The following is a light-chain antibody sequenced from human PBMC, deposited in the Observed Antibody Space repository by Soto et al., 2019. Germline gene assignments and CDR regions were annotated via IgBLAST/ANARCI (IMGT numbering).Light chain of an antibody. V-gene: IGLV7-46*01. Sequence: QAVVTQEPSLTVSPGGTVPLTCGSSPGAVTSGHYPYGFQQKPGQAPRTLIYDTSNKHSWTPARFSGSLLGGKAALTLSGAQPEDEAEYYCLLSYSGARGVFGGGTKLTVL. CDR2: DTS. CDR1: PGAVTSGHY. CDR3: LLSYSGARGV. J-gene: IGLJ2*01.